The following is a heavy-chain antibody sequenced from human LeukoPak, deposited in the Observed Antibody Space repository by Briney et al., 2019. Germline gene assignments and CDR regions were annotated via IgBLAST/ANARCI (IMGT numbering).Heavy chain of an antibody. Sequence: GGSLRLSCAASGFTFSSYAMSWVRQAPGKGLEWVSTISGSGSSTYYADSVKGRFTISRDNSKDTLYLQMNSRRAEDTAVYYCAKALYSYGDVNFDYWGQGTLVTVSS. CDR1: GFTFSSYA. V-gene: IGHV3-23*01. D-gene: IGHD5-18*01. J-gene: IGHJ4*02. CDR3: AKALYSYGDVNFDY. CDR2: ISGSGSST.